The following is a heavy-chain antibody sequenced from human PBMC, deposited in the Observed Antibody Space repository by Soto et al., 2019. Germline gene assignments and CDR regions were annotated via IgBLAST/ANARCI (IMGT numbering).Heavy chain of an antibody. CDR1: GGSFSGYY. Sequence: SETLSLTCAVYGGSFSGYYWSWIRQPPGKGLEWIGEINHSGSTNYNPSLKSRVTISVDTSKNQFSLKLSSVTAADTAVYYCAIHYNWNYGDYYYGMDVSGQGTTVTVSS. CDR2: INHSGST. V-gene: IGHV4-34*01. CDR3: AIHYNWNYGDYYYGMDV. J-gene: IGHJ6*02. D-gene: IGHD1-7*01.